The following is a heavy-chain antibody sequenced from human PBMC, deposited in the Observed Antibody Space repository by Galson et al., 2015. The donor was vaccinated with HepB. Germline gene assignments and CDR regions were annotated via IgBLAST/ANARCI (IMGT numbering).Heavy chain of an antibody. CDR3: ARDMKGDYDFWSGYSGGY. J-gene: IGHJ4*02. V-gene: IGHV3-21*01. CDR1: GFTFSSYS. Sequence: SLRLSCAASGFTFSSYSMNWVRQAPGKGLEWVSSISSSSSYIYYADSVKGRFTISRDNAKNSLYLQMNSLRAEDTAVYYCARDMKGDYDFWSGYSGGYWGQGTLVTVSS. CDR2: ISSSSSYI. D-gene: IGHD3-3*01.